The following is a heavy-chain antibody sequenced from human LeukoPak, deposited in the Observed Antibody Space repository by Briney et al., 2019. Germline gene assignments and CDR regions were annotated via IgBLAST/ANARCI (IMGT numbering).Heavy chain of an antibody. CDR1: GGSISSYY. D-gene: IGHD1-14*01. V-gene: IGHV4-59*12. Sequence: SETLSLTCTVSGGSISSYYWSWIRQPPGKGLEWIGYIYYSGSTNYNPSLKSRVTISVDTSKNQFSLKLSSVTAADTAVYYCARVLASRAPGRTTKLLRYYYMDVWGKGTTVTVSS. CDR3: ARVLASRAPGRTTKLLRYYYMDV. CDR2: IYYSGST. J-gene: IGHJ6*03.